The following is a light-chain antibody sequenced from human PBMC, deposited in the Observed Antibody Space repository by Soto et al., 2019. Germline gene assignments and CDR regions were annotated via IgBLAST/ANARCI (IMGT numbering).Light chain of an antibody. CDR1: QSISSY. Sequence: ETVLTQSPGTLSLSPGERATLSCRASQSISSYLAWYQQKPGQAPRLLIYGASNRATGIPDRFSGSGSGTDFTLTISRLEPEDFAVYYCQQYRSSPFTFGPGTKVDIK. CDR2: GAS. V-gene: IGKV3-20*01. J-gene: IGKJ3*01. CDR3: QQYRSSPFT.